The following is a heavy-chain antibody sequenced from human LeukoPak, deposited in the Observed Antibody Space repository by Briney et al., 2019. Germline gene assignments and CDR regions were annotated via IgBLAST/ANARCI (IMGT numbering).Heavy chain of an antibody. J-gene: IGHJ4*02. CDR3: ARGELRFLERLDY. V-gene: IGHV3-21*01. Sequence: GGSLRLSCAASGFIFSSYTMNWVRQAPGKGLEWVSSFSSSGNYIYYTDSVKGRFTISRDNAKNTLYLQMNSLRAEDTAVYYCARGELRFLERLDYWGQGTLVTVSS. CDR1: GFIFSSYT. CDR2: FSSSGNYI. D-gene: IGHD3-3*01.